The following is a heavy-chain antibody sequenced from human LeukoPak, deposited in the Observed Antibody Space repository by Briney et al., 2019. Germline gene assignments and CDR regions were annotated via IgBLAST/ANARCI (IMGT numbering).Heavy chain of an antibody. CDR3: ARDLGLRDGYSDDAFDI. D-gene: IGHD5-24*01. Sequence: SGGSLRLSCAAPGFTFSDYYMSWIRQAPGKGLEWVSYISSSGSTIYYADSVKGRFTISRDNAKNSLYLQMNSLRAEDTAVYYCARDLGLRDGYSDDAFDIWGQGTMVTVSS. CDR1: GFTFSDYY. V-gene: IGHV3-11*01. CDR2: ISSSGSTI. J-gene: IGHJ3*02.